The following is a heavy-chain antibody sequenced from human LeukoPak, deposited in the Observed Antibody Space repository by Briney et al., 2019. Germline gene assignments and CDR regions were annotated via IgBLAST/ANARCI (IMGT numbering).Heavy chain of an antibody. Sequence: SETLSLTCAVSGGSISSSNWWSWVRQPPGQGLEWIGEIYHSGSTNYDSSLKSRVTISVDKSKNQFSLKLSSVTAADTAVYYCAREQLVGDYFDYGGQGTLVTVSS. J-gene: IGHJ4*02. D-gene: IGHD6-6*01. CDR2: IYHSGST. V-gene: IGHV4-4*02. CDR1: GGSISSSNW. CDR3: AREQLVGDYFDY.